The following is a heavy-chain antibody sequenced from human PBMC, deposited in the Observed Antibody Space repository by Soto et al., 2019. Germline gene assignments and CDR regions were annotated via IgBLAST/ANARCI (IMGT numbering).Heavy chain of an antibody. D-gene: IGHD1-7*01. CDR1: GGTFSSYA. J-gene: IGHJ6*02. CDR3: ARVLELHYYYGMDV. CDR2: IIPILVTA. V-gene: IGHV1-69*12. Sequence: QVQLVQSGAEVKKPGSSVKVSCKASGGTFSSYAISWVRQAPGQGLEWMGGIIPILVTANYAQKFEGRVTITEVDPTSTANMELSSLISEDTAVYYCARVLELHYYYGMDVWGQGSTITVSS.